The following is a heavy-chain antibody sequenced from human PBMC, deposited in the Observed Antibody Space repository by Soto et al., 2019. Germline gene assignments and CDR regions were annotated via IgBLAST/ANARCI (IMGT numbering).Heavy chain of an antibody. D-gene: IGHD2-21*01. Sequence: QVQLVQSGAEVKKPGSSVKVSCTASGGTFSSYAISWVRQAPGQGLEWMGGIVPICGTANYAQKFQGRVTITADESTSTAYMELSSLRSEDTAVYYCARGPCRGPTPLHNWGQGTLVTVSS. J-gene: IGHJ4*02. CDR1: GGTFSSYA. CDR2: IVPICGTA. CDR3: ARGPCRGPTPLHN. V-gene: IGHV1-69*01.